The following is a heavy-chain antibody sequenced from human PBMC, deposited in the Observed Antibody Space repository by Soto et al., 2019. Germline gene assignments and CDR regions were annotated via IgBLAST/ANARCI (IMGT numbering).Heavy chain of an antibody. Sequence: QVQLVQSGSGVKMPGSSVKVSCKTSGGTFSRHAINWVRQAPGQGLEGMGGIIPLFGSTNFAQKFKGRVTISADEPTSTANTDLSSLTSEYAAVYYRGSAATHGSSWDIWFDPGGQGTLFTVSS. CDR1: GGTFSRHA. CDR3: GSAATHGSSWDIWFDP. J-gene: IGHJ5*02. CDR2: IIPLFGST. V-gene: IGHV1-69*01. D-gene: IGHD6-13*01.